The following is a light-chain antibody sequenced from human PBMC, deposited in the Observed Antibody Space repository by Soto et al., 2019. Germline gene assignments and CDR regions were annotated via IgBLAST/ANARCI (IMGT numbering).Light chain of an antibody. J-gene: IGKJ4*01. CDR3: QQYNTWSPLT. Sequence: EIVMTQSPATLSVSPGERATLSCRASQSVSNNLAWYQQKSGQAARLLIYGASTRATGIPARFSGSGSGTEFTLTISSLQSEDFAVYYCQQYNTWSPLTFGGGTKVETK. V-gene: IGKV3-15*01. CDR1: QSVSNN. CDR2: GAS.